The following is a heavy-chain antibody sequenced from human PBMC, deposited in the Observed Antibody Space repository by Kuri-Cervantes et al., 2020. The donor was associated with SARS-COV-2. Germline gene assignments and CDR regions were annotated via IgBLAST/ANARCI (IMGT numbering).Heavy chain of an antibody. CDR1: GFTFSDYY. D-gene: IGHD7-27*01. Sequence: GESLKISCAASGFTFSDYYMSWIRQAPGKGLEWVSYISSSGSTIYYADSVKGRFAISRDNAKNSLYLQMNSLRAEDTAVYYCARGDQELGMVLYFDLWGRGTLVTVSS. J-gene: IGHJ2*01. CDR3: ARGDQELGMVLYFDL. V-gene: IGHV3-11*04. CDR2: ISSSGSTI.